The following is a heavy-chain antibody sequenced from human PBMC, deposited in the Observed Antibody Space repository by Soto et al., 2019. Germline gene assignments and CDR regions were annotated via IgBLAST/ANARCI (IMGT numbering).Heavy chain of an antibody. Sequence: EVQLLESGGGFVQPGGSLRLSCAASGITFSNYAMSWVRQAPGKGLEWVSGIRGSGDSTYYAESVKGRFTISRENSKNTVYLQMNSLGAEDTAVYYCASRNYYDTSGYYYWYYFDFWGQGALVTVSS. J-gene: IGHJ4*02. D-gene: IGHD3-22*01. V-gene: IGHV3-23*01. CDR1: GITFSNYA. CDR2: IRGSGDST. CDR3: ASRNYYDTSGYYYWYYFDF.